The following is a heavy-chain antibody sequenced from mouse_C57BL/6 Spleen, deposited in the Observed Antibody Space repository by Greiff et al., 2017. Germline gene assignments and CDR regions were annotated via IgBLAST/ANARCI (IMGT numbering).Heavy chain of an antibody. CDR3: TRGSYEYDRALDY. V-gene: IGHV1-15*01. Sequence: VQLVESGAELVRPGASVTLSCKASGYTFTDYAMHWVKQTPVNGLEWIGAIDPENGGTAYNQKFKGKAILTADKATSTAYMELRSLTSEDSAVYYCTRGSYEYDRALDYWGQGTTLTVSS. CDR2: IDPENGGT. J-gene: IGHJ2*01. CDR1: GYTFTDYA. D-gene: IGHD2-4*01.